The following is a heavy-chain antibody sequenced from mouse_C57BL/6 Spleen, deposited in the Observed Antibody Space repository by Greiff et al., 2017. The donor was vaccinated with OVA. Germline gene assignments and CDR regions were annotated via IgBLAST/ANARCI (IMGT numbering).Heavy chain of an antibody. V-gene: IGHV1-64*01. CDR3: ARNGYYEGWYFDV. J-gene: IGHJ1*03. Sequence: QVQLQQPGAELVKPGASVKLSCKASGYTFTSYWMHWVKQRPGQGLEWIGMIHPHSGSTNYNEKFKSKATLTLDKSSSTAYMQLSSLTSEDSAVYYCARNGYYEGWYFDVWGTGTTVTVAS. D-gene: IGHD2-3*01. CDR1: GYTFTSYW. CDR2: IHPHSGST.